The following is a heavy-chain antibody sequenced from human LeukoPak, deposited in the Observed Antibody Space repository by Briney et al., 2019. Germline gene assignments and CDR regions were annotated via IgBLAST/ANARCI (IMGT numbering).Heavy chain of an antibody. CDR1: GFTFSSYS. D-gene: IGHD6-6*01. J-gene: IGHJ6*02. V-gene: IGHV3-21*04. Sequence: PGGSLRLSCAASGFTFSSYSMNWVRQAPGKGLEWVSSISSSSSSIYYADSVKGRFTISRDNAKNSLYLQMNSLRAEDTAVYYCARDPYSSTWTYGMDVWGQGTTVTVSS. CDR3: ARDPYSSTWTYGMDV. CDR2: ISSSSSSI.